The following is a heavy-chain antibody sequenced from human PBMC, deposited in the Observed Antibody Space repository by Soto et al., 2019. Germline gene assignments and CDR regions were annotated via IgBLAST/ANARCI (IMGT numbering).Heavy chain of an antibody. CDR3: VLTGYYLSFLDY. V-gene: IGHV3-30-3*01. J-gene: IGHJ4*01. CDR2: ISYDGNNK. CDR1: GFTFNSYA. Sequence: LGVSLSPSGFTFNSYAMYWVRQAPGKGLEWLAVISYDGNNKYYADSVEGRFTISRDNSNNTLYLQMNSLRPEDMAVYYCVLTGYYLSFLDYWGQG. D-gene: IGHD3-9*01.